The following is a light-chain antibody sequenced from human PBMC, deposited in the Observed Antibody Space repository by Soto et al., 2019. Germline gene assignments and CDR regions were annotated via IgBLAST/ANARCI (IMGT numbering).Light chain of an antibody. CDR3: QQYGREGFT. J-gene: IGKJ3*01. CDR1: QSVSSSY. CDR2: GAS. V-gene: IGKV3-20*01. Sequence: EIVLTQSPGTLSLSPGERATLSCRASQSVSSSYLAWYQQKPGQAPRLLIYGASSRATGIPDRFSGSGSGTDFTLTISRLEPEDFALYYCQQYGREGFTFGPGTKVDIK.